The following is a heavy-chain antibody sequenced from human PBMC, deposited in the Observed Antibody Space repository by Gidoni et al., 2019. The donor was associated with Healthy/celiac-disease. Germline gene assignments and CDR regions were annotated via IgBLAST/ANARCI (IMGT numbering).Heavy chain of an antibody. J-gene: IGHJ5*02. Sequence: QLQLQESGPGLVKPSETLSLTFTVSGGSISSSSYYWGWLRQPPGKGLEWIGSIYYSGSTSYNPSLKSRVTISVDTSKNQFSLKLSSVTAADTAVYYCAKTTGGWFDPWGQGTLVTVSS. CDR1: GGSISSSSYY. CDR2: IYYSGST. V-gene: IGHV4-39*01. CDR3: AKTTGGWFDP. D-gene: IGHD1-1*01.